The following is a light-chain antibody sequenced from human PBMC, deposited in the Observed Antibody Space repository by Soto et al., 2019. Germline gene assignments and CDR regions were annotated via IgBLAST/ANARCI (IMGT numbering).Light chain of an antibody. Sequence: HSALTQPPSVSGSPGQSVTISCTGTSSDIGRYNRVSWYQQPPGAAPKLIIYEVNNRPSGVPDRFSGSKSGNTASLTITGLQAEDESDYFCSSYTTSSTLVFGGGTKVTVL. V-gene: IGLV2-18*02. J-gene: IGLJ2*01. CDR2: EVN. CDR3: SSYTTSSTLV. CDR1: SSDIGRYNR.